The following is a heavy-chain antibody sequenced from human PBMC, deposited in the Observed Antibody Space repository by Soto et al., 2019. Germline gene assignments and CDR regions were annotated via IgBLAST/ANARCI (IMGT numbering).Heavy chain of an antibody. D-gene: IGHD4-17*01. CDR3: AKDRYGDYGGIDY. J-gene: IGHJ4*02. CDR2: ISYDGSKT. CDR1: GFSFSTSG. Sequence: GGSLRLSCAASGFSFSTSGLHWVRQAPGKGLGWVAIISYDGSKTDYADSVKGRFTISRDTSKKTLFLQMNSLRAEDTAVYYCAKDRYGDYGGIDYWGQGTMVTVSS. V-gene: IGHV3-30*18.